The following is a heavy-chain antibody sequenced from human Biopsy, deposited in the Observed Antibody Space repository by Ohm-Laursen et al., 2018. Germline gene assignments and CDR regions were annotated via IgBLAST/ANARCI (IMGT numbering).Heavy chain of an antibody. CDR1: AYSLTSGPEN. Sequence: PSETLSFTCTVSAYSLTSGPENWSWLRQSPGQGLEYIGFIYSGGNTNYNPSLKNLVTITVDTSNNQFYLKLYSVTAADTAVYYFARCGRSSGWLYFDNWDQGALVTVSP. CDR2: IYSGGNT. CDR3: ARCGRSSGWLYFDN. D-gene: IGHD6-19*01. V-gene: IGHV4-61*01. J-gene: IGHJ4*02.